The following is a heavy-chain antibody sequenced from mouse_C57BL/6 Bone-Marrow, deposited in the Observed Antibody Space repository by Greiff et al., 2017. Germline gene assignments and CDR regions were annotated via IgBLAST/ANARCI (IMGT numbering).Heavy chain of an antibody. Sequence: EVKLQESGPGLVKPSQSLSLTCSVTGYSITSGYYWNWIRQFPGNKLEWMGYISYDGSNNYNPSLKNLISINRDTSKNQFFLKLSSVTTEDTATYYGASDGDGLDYWGQGTTLTVSS. V-gene: IGHV3-6*01. J-gene: IGHJ2*01. D-gene: IGHD1-1*01. CDR1: GYSITSGYY. CDR2: ISYDGSN. CDR3: ASDGDGLDY.